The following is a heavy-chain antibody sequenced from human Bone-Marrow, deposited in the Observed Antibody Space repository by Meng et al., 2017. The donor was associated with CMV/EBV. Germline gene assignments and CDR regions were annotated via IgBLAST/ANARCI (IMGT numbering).Heavy chain of an antibody. Sequence: GGSLRLSCAASGFTFSSYWMHWVRQAPGKGLVWVSRINSDGSSTSYADSVKGRFTISRDNAENTLYLQMNSLRAEDTAVYYCARDPVRWNDDLSFDYWGQGTLVTVSS. V-gene: IGHV3-74*01. CDR2: INSDGSST. D-gene: IGHD1-1*01. CDR1: GFTFSSYW. CDR3: ARDPVRWNDDLSFDY. J-gene: IGHJ4*02.